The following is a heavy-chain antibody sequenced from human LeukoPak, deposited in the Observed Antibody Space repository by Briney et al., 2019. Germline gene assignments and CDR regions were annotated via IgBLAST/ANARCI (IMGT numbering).Heavy chain of an antibody. D-gene: IGHD6-13*01. CDR1: GYTFTSYG. CDR2: ISAYNGNT. CDR3: ATRDKVAAAGEFDY. V-gene: IGHV1-18*01. J-gene: IGHJ4*02. Sequence: AASVKVSCKASGYTFTSYGIGWVRQAPGQGLEWMGWISAYNGNTNYAQKLQGRVTMTTDTSTSTAYMELRSLRSDDTAVYYCATRDKVAAAGEFDYWGQGTLVTVSS.